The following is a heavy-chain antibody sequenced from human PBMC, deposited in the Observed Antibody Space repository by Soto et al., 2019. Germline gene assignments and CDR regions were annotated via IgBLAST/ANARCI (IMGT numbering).Heavy chain of an antibody. V-gene: IGHV4-30-2*01. J-gene: IGHJ6*02. D-gene: IGHD3-3*01. CDR2: IYHSGRT. Sequence: QLQLQESGSGLVKPSQTLSLTCAVSGGSISSGGYSWSWIRQPPGKGLEWIGYIYHSGRTYYNPSLKSRVTISVDRSKNQFSLKLSSVTAADTAVYYCARSIYDFWSGTAYYGMDVWGQGTTVTVSS. CDR1: GGSISSGGYS. CDR3: ARSIYDFWSGTAYYGMDV.